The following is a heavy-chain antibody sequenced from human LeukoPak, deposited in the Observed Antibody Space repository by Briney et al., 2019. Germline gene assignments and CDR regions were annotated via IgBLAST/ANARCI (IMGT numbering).Heavy chain of an antibody. CDR2: IYSGGST. V-gene: IGHV3-66*01. CDR1: GFTFSSYA. D-gene: IGHD3-22*01. Sequence: PGGSLRLSCAASGFTFSSYAMSWVRQAPGKGLEWVSVIYSGGSTYYADSVKGRFTISRDNSKNTLYLQMNSLRDEDTAVYYCAMEYYYDSSGYYTDYWGQGTLVTVSS. J-gene: IGHJ4*02. CDR3: AMEYYYDSSGYYTDY.